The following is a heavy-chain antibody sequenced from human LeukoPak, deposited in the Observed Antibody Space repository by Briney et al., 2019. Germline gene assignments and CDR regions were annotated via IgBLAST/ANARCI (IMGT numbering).Heavy chain of an antibody. D-gene: IGHD6-19*01. CDR2: ISGSGGST. CDR3: AKVAFLAVAGTSHFDY. Sequence: PGGSLRLSCAASGFTFSSYAMSWVRQAPGKGLEWVSAISGSGGSTYYADSVKGRFTISRDNSKNTLYLQMNSLRAEDTAVYYCAKVAFLAVAGTSHFDYWGQGTLVTVSS. V-gene: IGHV3-23*01. J-gene: IGHJ4*02. CDR1: GFTFSSYA.